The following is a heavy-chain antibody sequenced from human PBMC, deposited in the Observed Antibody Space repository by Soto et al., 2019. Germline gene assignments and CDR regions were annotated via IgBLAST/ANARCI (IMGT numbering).Heavy chain of an antibody. CDR3: ASGHDAYKVRY. V-gene: IGHV4-31*03. D-gene: IGHD1-1*01. CDR1: GCSISSGAVGSY. Sequence: QVQLQESGPGLVKPSQTLSLICIVSGCSISSGAVGSYWTCIRHHPGKGVEWIGYIYYSGTTYYNPSLQSRPTISMDTSENQFSLELTSVTAADTAIYFCASGHDAYKVRYWGQGTLVTVSS. CDR2: IYYSGTT. J-gene: IGHJ4*02.